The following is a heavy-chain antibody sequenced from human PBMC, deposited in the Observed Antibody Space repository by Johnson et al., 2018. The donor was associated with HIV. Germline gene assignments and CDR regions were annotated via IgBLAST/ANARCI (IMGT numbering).Heavy chain of an antibody. CDR2: IHNDGSRT. J-gene: IGHJ3*01. D-gene: IGHD2-21*01. Sequence: VQLVESGGGLVKPGGSLRLSCAVSGFTFSNAWMSWVRQAPGKGLVWVSRIHNDGSRTTYADSVRGRFTISRDNAKYKVDLQMNSLRVEDTAVYYCAKVDCGGDTCAGYDPFDLWGQGTLVTVSS. CDR3: AKVDCGGDTCAGYDPFDL. V-gene: IGHV3-74*03. CDR1: GFTFSNAW.